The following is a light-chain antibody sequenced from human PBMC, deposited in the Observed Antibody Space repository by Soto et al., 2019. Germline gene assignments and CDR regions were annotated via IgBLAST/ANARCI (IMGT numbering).Light chain of an antibody. CDR2: DAS. CDR3: QHYNSFSLT. CDR1: QSISSC. V-gene: IGKV1-5*01. J-gene: IGKJ1*01. Sequence: DIQMTQSPSILSASVGDRVTITCRASQSISSCLAWYQQKPGKAPKLLIYDASPLEGGVPARFRGSGSGTEFTLPINNLQTDDFATYYCQHYNSFSLTFGPGTKVDI.